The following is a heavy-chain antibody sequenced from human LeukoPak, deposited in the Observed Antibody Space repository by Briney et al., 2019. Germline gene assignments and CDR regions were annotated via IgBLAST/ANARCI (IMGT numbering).Heavy chain of an antibody. J-gene: IGHJ4*02. CDR2: INPSGGST. CDR1: GYTFTRYY. Sequence: GASVKVSCKASGYTFTRYYMHWVRQATGRGLEWMGIINPSGGSTSYAQKFQGRVTMTRDTSTSTVYMELSSLRSEDTALYYCARERFTGSSWQLYYFDYWGQGTLVTVSS. CDR3: ARERFTGSSWQLYYFDY. V-gene: IGHV1-46*01. D-gene: IGHD6-13*01.